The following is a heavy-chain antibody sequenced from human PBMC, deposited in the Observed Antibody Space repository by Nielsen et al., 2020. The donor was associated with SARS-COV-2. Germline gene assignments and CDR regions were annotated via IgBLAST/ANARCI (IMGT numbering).Heavy chain of an antibody. CDR3: AKDRERYSSSWSHAFDI. V-gene: IGHV3-23*01. D-gene: IGHD6-13*01. J-gene: IGHJ3*02. Sequence: GGSLRLSCAASGFTFSSYAMSWVRQAPGKGLEWVSAISGSGGSTYYADSVKGRFTISRDNSKNTQYLQMNSLRAEDTAVYYCAKDRERYSSSWSHAFDIWGQGTMVTVSS. CDR1: GFTFSSYA. CDR2: ISGSGGST.